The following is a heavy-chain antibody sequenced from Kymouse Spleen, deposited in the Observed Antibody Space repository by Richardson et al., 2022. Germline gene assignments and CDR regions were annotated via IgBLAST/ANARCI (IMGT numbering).Heavy chain of an antibody. CDR1: GGSISSSSYY. CDR3: ARNRDGYNSGDYYYYGMDV. J-gene: IGHJ6*02. V-gene: IGHV4-39*01. CDR2: IYYSGST. Sequence: QLQLQESGPGLVKPSETLSLTCTVSGGSISSSSYYWGWIRQPPGKGLEWIGSIYYSGSTYYNPSLKSRVTISVDTSKNQFSLKLSSVTAADTAVYYCARNRDGYNSGDYYYYGMDVWGQGTTVTVSS. D-gene: IGHD5-24*01.